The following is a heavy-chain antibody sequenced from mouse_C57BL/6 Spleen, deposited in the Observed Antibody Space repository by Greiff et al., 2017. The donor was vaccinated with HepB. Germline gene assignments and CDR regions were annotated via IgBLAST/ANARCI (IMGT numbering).Heavy chain of an antibody. J-gene: IGHJ3*01. CDR2: IYPGDGDT. CDR3: ARWPYYYGSSYGDWFAY. Sequence: QVQLKVSGAELVKPGASVKISCKASGYAFSSYWMNWVKQRPGKGLEWIGQIYPGDGDTNYNGKFKGKATLTADKSSSTAYMQLISLTSEDSAVYFCARWPYYYGSSYGDWFAYWGQGTLVTVSA. D-gene: IGHD1-1*01. V-gene: IGHV1-80*01. CDR1: GYAFSSYW.